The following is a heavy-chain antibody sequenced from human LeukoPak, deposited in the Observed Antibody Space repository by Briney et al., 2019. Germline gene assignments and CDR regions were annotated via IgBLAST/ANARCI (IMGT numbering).Heavy chain of an antibody. D-gene: IGHD2-21*01. J-gene: IGHJ4*02. CDR3: ANVVGGY. CDR2: ITKSGGST. V-gene: IGHV3-23*01. Sequence: GGSLRLSCAVSGITFTTIDVSWVGLAPGKGLEWVSTITKSGGSTYYADSVKGRFTISRDNSRDTLYLEMHSLRAEDTAVYHCANVVGGYWGQGTLVTVSS. CDR1: GITFTTID.